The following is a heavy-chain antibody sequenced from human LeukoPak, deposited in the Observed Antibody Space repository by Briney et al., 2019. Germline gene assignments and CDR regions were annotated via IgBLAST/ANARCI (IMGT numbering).Heavy chain of an antibody. J-gene: IGHJ1*01. CDR1: GFTFDDYG. Sequence: PGGSLRLSCAASGFTFDDYGMSWVRQAPGKGLEWVSSISSSSSYIYYADSVKGRFTISRDNAKNSLYLQMNSLRAEDTAVYYCARDVAARPEYFQHWGQGTLVTVSS. V-gene: IGHV3-21*01. CDR2: ISSSSSYI. CDR3: ARDVAARPEYFQH. D-gene: IGHD6-6*01.